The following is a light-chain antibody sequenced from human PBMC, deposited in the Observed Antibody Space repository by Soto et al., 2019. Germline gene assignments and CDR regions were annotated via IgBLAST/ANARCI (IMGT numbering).Light chain of an antibody. V-gene: IGLV1-51*02. CDR1: SSNIGNNY. J-gene: IGLJ3*02. CDR3: GTWDSSLSAWV. CDR2: ENN. Sequence: QSVLTQPPSVSAAPGQKVTISCSGRSSNIGNNYVSWYQQLPGTAPKLLIYENNKRPSGIPDRFSGSKTGTSATLGITGLQTGDGADYYCGTWDSSLSAWVFGGGTKLTVL.